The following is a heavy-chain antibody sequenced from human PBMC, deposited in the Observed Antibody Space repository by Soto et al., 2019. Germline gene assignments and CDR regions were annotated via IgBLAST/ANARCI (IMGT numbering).Heavy chain of an antibody. V-gene: IGHV1-46*01. J-gene: IGHJ6*02. CDR1: GYTFTSYY. Sequence: QVQLVRSGAEVKKPGASVKVSCKASGYTFTSYYMHWVRQAPGQGLEWMGIINPSGDSTSYAQKFQGRVTMTRDTSTSTVYMELSSLRSEDTAVYYCARTLAIPWFGEDNGMDVWGQGTTVTVSS. D-gene: IGHD3-10*01. CDR3: ARTLAIPWFGEDNGMDV. CDR2: INPSGDST.